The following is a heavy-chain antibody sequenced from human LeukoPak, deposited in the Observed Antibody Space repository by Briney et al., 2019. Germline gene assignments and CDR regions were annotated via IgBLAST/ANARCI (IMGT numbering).Heavy chain of an antibody. CDR2: IYYGGST. CDR3: ARADYDFWSGYYTPNWFDP. D-gene: IGHD3-3*01. J-gene: IGHJ5*02. Sequence: SETLSLTCTVSGGSISSGDYYWSWIRQPPGKGLEWIGYIYYGGSTYYNPSLKSRVTISVDTSKNQFSLKLSSVIAADTAVYYCARADYDFWSGYYTPNWFDPWGQGTLVTVSS. CDR1: GGSISSGDYY. V-gene: IGHV4-30-4*08.